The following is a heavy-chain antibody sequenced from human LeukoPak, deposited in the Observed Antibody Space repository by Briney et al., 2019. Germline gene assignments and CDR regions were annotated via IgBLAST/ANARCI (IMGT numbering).Heavy chain of an antibody. CDR2: IKQDGSEK. V-gene: IGHV3-7*03. D-gene: IGHD5-12*01. Sequence: GGSLRLSCAASGFTFSRYWMSWVRQAPGKGLEWVANIKQDGSEKYYVNSVKGRFTISRDNAKNSVYLQMNSLRVEDTAIYYCAREGVDIVTYDYWGQGTLVTVPS. J-gene: IGHJ4*02. CDR1: GFTFSRYW. CDR3: AREGVDIVTYDY.